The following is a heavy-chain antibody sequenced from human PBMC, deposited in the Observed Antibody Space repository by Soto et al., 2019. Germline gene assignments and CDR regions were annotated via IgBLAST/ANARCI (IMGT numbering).Heavy chain of an antibody. CDR1: GYTFTSYA. CDR3: ATMENSATGLYSVFY. CDR2: INAGNGNT. J-gene: IGHJ4*02. Sequence: ASVKVSCKASGYTFTSYAMHWVRQAPGQRLEWMGWINAGNGNTKYSQKFQGRVTITRDTSASTAYMELSSLRSEDTAVYYCATMENSATGLYSVFYWGQGTLVTVSS. D-gene: IGHD3-10*01. V-gene: IGHV1-3*01.